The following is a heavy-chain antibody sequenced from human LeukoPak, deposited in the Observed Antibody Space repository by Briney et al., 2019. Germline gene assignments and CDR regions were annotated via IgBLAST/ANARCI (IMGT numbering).Heavy chain of an antibody. V-gene: IGHV1-18*01. D-gene: IGHD1-14*01. Sequence: ASVKVSCKASGYTFTSYGISWVRQAPGQGLEWMGWISVYNANTNYAQKLQGRVTMTTDTSTSTAYMELRSLRSDDTAVYYCALTRGFDYYYYYMDVWGKGTTVTVSS. CDR2: ISVYNANT. CDR1: GYTFTSYG. J-gene: IGHJ6*03. CDR3: ALTRGFDYYYYYMDV.